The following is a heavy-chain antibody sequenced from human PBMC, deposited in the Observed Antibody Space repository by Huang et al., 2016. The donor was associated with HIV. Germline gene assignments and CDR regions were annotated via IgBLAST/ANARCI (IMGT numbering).Heavy chain of an antibody. V-gene: IGHV4-34*01. Sequence: QVQLQQWGAGLLKPSETLSLTCAVYGGSFSGYYWSWIRQSPGKGLEWIGEIKHSGSPNYNPSLKSRLTISVDTSKNQFSLKLSSVTAADTAVYYCARERMMSWLDDHDAFDIWGQGTMVTVSS. D-gene: IGHD1-1*01. CDR3: ARERMMSWLDDHDAFDI. J-gene: IGHJ3*02. CDR1: GGSFSGYY. CDR2: IKHSGSP.